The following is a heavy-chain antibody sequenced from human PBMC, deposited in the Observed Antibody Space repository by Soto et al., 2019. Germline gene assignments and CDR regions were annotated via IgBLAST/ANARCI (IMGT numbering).Heavy chain of an antibody. CDR2: INPNSGGT. CDR3: ARVRYYGSGSHPGDAFDI. J-gene: IGHJ3*02. CDR1: GYTFTGYY. D-gene: IGHD3-10*01. Sequence: ASVKVSYKASGYTFTGYYMHWVRQAPGQGLEWMGWINPNSGGTNYAQKFQGWVTMTRDTSISTAYMELSRLRSDDTAVYYCARVRYYGSGSHPGDAFDIWGQGTMVTVSS. V-gene: IGHV1-2*04.